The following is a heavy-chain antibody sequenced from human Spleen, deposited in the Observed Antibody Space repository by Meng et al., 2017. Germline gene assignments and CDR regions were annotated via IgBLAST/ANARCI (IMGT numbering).Heavy chain of an antibody. CDR1: GGTFSSYT. Sequence: SVKVSCKASGGTFSSYTISWVRQAPGQGLEWMGRIIPILGIANYAQKFQGRVTITADKSTSTAYMELSSLRSEDTAVYYCASYGSGSYYRNWFDPWGQGTLVTVSS. D-gene: IGHD3-10*01. V-gene: IGHV1-69*02. J-gene: IGHJ5*02. CDR2: IIPILGIA. CDR3: ASYGSGSYYRNWFDP.